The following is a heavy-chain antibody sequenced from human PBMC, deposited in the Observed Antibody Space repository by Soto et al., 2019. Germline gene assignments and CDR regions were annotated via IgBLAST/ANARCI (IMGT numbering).Heavy chain of an antibody. J-gene: IGHJ4*02. CDR3: ARVASIAVAGRGGNFDY. D-gene: IGHD6-19*01. CDR2: IYYSGST. Sequence: QVQLQESGPGLVKPSQTLSLTCTVSGGSISSGGYYWSWIRQHPGKGLEWIGYIYYSGSTYYNPSLKGRVTISVDTSKNQFSRKLSSVTAADTAVYYCARVASIAVAGRGGNFDYWGQGTLVTVSS. V-gene: IGHV4-31*03. CDR1: GGSISSGGYY.